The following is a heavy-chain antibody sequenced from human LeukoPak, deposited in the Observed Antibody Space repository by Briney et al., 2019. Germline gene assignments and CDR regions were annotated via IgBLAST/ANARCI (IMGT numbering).Heavy chain of an antibody. D-gene: IGHD5-18*01. J-gene: IGHJ4*02. CDR1: GFTFSSYA. V-gene: IGHV3-30-3*01. CDR3: ARGPWIQLYPRPFDY. CDR2: ISYDGSNK. Sequence: GGSLRLSCAASGFTFSSYAMHWVRQAPGKGLEWVAVISYDGSNKYYADSVKGRFTISRDNSKNTLYLQMNSLRAEDTAVYYCARGPWIQLYPRPFDYWGQGTLVTVSS.